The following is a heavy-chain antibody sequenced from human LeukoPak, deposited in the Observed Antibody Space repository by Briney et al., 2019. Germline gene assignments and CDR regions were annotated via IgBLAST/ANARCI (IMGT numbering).Heavy chain of an antibody. D-gene: IGHD6-13*01. CDR3: ARDFGGSSSLDP. CDR2: ISSGSTYI. Sequence: GGSLRLSCAASGFTFSSYSMNWVRQAPGKGLEWVSSISSGSTYIYYADSLKGRFTISRENSKNSLYLQMNSLRAEDTAVYYCARDFGGSSSLDPWGQGTLVTVSS. CDR1: GFTFSSYS. J-gene: IGHJ5*02. V-gene: IGHV3-21*01.